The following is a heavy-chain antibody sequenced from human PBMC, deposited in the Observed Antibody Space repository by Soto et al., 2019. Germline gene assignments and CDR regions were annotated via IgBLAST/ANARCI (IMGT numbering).Heavy chain of an antibody. Sequence: ASVKVSCKASGYTFTGYYMHWVRQAPGQGLEWMGIINPSGGSTSYAQKFQGRVTMTRDTSTSTVYMELSSLRSEDTAVYYCARVKQLVRGYYYGTDVWGQGTTVTVSS. J-gene: IGHJ6*02. CDR2: INPSGGST. D-gene: IGHD6-13*01. V-gene: IGHV1-46*01. CDR3: ARVKQLVRGYYYGTDV. CDR1: GYTFTGYY.